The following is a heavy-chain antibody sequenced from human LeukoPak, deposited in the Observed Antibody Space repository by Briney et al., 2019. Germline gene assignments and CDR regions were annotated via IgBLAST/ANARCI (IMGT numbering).Heavy chain of an antibody. J-gene: IGHJ2*01. V-gene: IGHV4-59*01. Sequence: SETLSLTCTVSGGSISSYYWSWIRQPPGKGLEWIGYIYYSGSTNYNPSLKGRVTISVDTSKNQFSLKLSSVTAADTAVYYCARGGEVSPYWYFDLRGRGTLVTVSS. CDR2: IYYSGST. CDR1: GGSISSYY. CDR3: ARGGEVSPYWYFDL. D-gene: IGHD3-16*01.